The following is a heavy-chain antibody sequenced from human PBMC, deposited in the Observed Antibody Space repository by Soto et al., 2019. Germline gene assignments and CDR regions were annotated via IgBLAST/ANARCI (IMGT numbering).Heavy chain of an antibody. CDR3: ARASKWYGGQYFQD. V-gene: IGHV3-23*01. CDR1: GFTFKYYA. CDR2: ISGSGDKT. D-gene: IGHD2-8*01. J-gene: IGHJ1*01. Sequence: EVQLLQSGGGLAQPGTSLRLSCAASGFTFKYYAMTWVRQAPGKGLEWVSTISGSGDKTDYADSVKGRFRVYRDNSKDTLYLQMDSLRADDTALYYCARASKWYGGQYFQDWGQGTLVNVSS.